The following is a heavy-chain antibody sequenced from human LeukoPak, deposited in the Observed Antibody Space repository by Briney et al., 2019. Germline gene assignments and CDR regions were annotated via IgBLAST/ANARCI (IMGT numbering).Heavy chain of an antibody. CDR1: GFTFSNAW. CDR2: ISGSGGST. CDR3: AKDVIRGVIGY. Sequence: GGSLRLSCAASGFTFSNAWMSWVRQAPGKGLEWVSAISGSGGSTYYADSVKGRFTISRDISKNTLYLQMNSLRAEDTAVYYCAKDVIRGVIGYWGQGTLVTVSS. J-gene: IGHJ4*02. V-gene: IGHV3-23*01. D-gene: IGHD3-10*01.